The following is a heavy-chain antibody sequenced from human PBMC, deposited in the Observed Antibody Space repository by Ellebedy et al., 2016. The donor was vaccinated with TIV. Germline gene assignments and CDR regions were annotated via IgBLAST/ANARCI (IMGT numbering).Heavy chain of an antibody. CDR1: GFQFSTYA. J-gene: IGHJ5*02. CDR3: ARDPRNGGA. CDR2: MSFDGRIK. V-gene: IGHV3-30*04. Sequence: GESLKISXAASGFQFSTYAMHWVRQAPGKGPEWVAFMSFDGRIKYYADSLKGRFTISRDNSKNTLYLQMNSLRAEDTAVYYCARDPRNGGAWGQGTLVTVSA. D-gene: IGHD3-10*01.